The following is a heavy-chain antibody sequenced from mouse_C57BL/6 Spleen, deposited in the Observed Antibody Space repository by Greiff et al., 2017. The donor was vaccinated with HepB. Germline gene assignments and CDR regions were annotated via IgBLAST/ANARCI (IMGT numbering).Heavy chain of an antibody. CDR2: IDPSDSYT. CDR3: AREGVVTTYFDD. Sequence: QVQLQQPGAELVRPGTSVKLSCKASGYTFTSYWMHWVKQRPGQGLEWIGVIDPSDSYTNYNQKFKGKATLTVDTSSSTAYMQLSSLTSEDSAVYYCAREGVVTTYFDDWGQGTTLTVSS. D-gene: IGHD2-2*01. V-gene: IGHV1-59*01. CDR1: GYTFTSYW. J-gene: IGHJ2*01.